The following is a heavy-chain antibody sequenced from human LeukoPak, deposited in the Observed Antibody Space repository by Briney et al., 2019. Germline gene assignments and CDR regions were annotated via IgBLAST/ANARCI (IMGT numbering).Heavy chain of an antibody. CDR3: ARGNPGVIDY. J-gene: IGHJ4*02. CDR2: IKPNGGST. Sequence: ASVKVSCKASGYTFTSYYMHWVRQAPGQGLEWVGMIKPNGGSTSYAQKFQGRVTMTRDTSTGTVYMELSSLRSEDTAVYYCARGNPGVIDYWGEGTLVTVSS. D-gene: IGHD3-10*01. CDR1: GYTFTSYY. V-gene: IGHV1-46*01.